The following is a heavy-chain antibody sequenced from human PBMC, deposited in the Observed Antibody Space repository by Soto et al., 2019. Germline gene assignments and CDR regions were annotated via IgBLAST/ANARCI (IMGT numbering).Heavy chain of an antibody. CDR3: VRESGAKLSSS. J-gene: IGHJ4*02. CDR2: IVPIRRTA. CDR1: REPSSSYR. D-gene: IGHD6-13*01. Sequence: SGHLSYKGCREPSSSYRINLVRQAPGQGLEWVGGIVPIRRTADYAQTFQGRVSITADESARTSYMELRSLRSQCTAFYCCVRESGAKLSSSRGQGTLVTVSS. V-gene: IGHV1-69*01.